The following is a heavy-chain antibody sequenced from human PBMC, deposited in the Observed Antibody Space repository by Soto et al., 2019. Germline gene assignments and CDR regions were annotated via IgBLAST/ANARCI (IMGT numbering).Heavy chain of an antibody. D-gene: IGHD3-22*01. J-gene: IGHJ4*02. Sequence: SVTRSLTCTVASGTSSSDGCYWCWIDQSPGKGLECIGYIYYSGNTHYNPSLKGRVTISVDTSKNQFSLKLRSVTAADTAIYYCASYDISGWYFAFWGQGTLVT. CDR2: IYYSGNT. CDR1: SGTSSSDGCY. CDR3: ASYDISGWYFAF. V-gene: IGHV4-31*03.